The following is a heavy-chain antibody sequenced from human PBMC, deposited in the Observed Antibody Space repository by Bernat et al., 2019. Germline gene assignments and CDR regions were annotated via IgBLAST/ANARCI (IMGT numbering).Heavy chain of an antibody. D-gene: IGHD3-22*01. CDR3: ARDTHDSSGYYAPGAS. V-gene: IGHV3-66*01. CDR2: IYSGGST. Sequence: EVQLVESGGGLVQPGGSLRLSCAASGFTVSSNYMSWVRQAPGKGLEWVSVIYSGGSTYYADSVKGRLTISRDNSKNTLYLQMNSLRAEDTAVYYCARDTHDSSGYYAPGASWGQGTLVTVSS. J-gene: IGHJ5*02. CDR1: GFTVSSNY.